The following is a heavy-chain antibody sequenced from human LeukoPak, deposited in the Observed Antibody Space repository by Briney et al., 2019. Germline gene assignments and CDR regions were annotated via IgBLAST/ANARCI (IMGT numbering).Heavy chain of an antibody. J-gene: IGHJ5*01. Sequence: GGSLRLSCAASGFTFSDYYMSWIRQAPGKGLEWVSYISSSGSTIYYADSVKGRFTISRDNAKNSLYLQMNSLRNEDTAFYYCARVAVAGPTGWFDSWGQGTLVTVSS. D-gene: IGHD6-19*01. CDR2: ISSSGSTI. CDR3: ARVAVAGPTGWFDS. V-gene: IGHV3-11*04. CDR1: GFTFSDYY.